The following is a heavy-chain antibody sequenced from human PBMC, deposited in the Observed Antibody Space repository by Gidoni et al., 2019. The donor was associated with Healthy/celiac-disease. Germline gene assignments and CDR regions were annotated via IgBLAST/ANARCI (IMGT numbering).Heavy chain of an antibody. V-gene: IGHV1-18*01. D-gene: IGHD2-21*02. Sequence: QVQLVQSGAEVKKPGASVKVSCNASGYTFTSYGISWVRQAPGQGLDWMGWISAYNGNTNYAQKLQGRVTMTTDTSTSTAYMELRSLRSDDTAVYYCARVRIVVVTAIAFDYWGQGTLVTVSS. CDR1: GYTFTSYG. CDR2: ISAYNGNT. CDR3: ARVRIVVVTAIAFDY. J-gene: IGHJ4*02.